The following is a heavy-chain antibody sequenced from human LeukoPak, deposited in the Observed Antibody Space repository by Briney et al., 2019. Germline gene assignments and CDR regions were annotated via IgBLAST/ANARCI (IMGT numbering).Heavy chain of an antibody. CDR3: ARGNIVVVPAAPKPTYYMDV. J-gene: IGHJ6*03. V-gene: IGHV1-69*05. D-gene: IGHD2-2*01. CDR2: IIPIFGTA. Sequence: SVKVSCKASGGTFSSYAISWVRQAPGQGLEWMGGIIPIFGTANYAQKFQGRVTITTDESTSTAYMELSSLRSEDTAVYYCARGNIVVVPAAPKPTYYMDVWGKGTTVTVSS. CDR1: GGTFSSYA.